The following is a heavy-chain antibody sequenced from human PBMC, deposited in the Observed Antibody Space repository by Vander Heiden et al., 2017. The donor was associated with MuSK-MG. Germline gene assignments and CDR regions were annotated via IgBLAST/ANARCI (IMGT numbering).Heavy chain of an antibody. CDR2: ITSRSSI. CDR3: ARDPGPGDS. Sequence: ELQLVESGGGLVKPGGSLRLSCAASGFTFSTSTMNWVRQAPGKGLEWVSSITSRSSIDDADSVKGRFTISRDNAKSSLYLKMNSLRVEDTAVYYCARDPGPGDSWGQGTLVTVSS. CDR1: GFTFSTST. J-gene: IGHJ4*02. V-gene: IGHV3-21*02.